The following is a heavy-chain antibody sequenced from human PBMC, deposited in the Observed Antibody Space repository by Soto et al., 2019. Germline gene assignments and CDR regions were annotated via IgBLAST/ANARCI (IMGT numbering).Heavy chain of an antibody. Sequence: GGSLRLSCAASGFTFSSYAMHWVRQAPGKGLEWVAVISYDGSNKYYADSVKGRFTISRDNSKNTLYLQMNSLRAEDTAVYYCAREEEVVELMVYATFRYGMDVWGQGTTVTVSS. CDR3: AREEEVVELMVYATFRYGMDV. CDR1: GFTFSSYA. CDR2: ISYDGSNK. V-gene: IGHV3-30-3*01. J-gene: IGHJ6*02. D-gene: IGHD2-8*01.